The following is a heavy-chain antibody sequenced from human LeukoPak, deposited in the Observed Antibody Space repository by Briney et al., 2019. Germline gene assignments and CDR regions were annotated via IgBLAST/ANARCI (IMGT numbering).Heavy chain of an antibody. J-gene: IGHJ5*02. CDR2: INPSGGST. CDR3: AREGDCSSTSCYNGGTNWFDP. V-gene: IGHV1-46*01. CDR1: GYTFTSYY. Sequence: ASVKVSCKASGYTFTSYYMHWVRQAPGQGLEWMGIINPSGGSTSYAQKFQGRVTMTRDTSTSTVYMELSSLRSEDTAVYYCAREGDCSSTSCYNGGTNWFDPWGQGTLVTVSS. D-gene: IGHD2-2*02.